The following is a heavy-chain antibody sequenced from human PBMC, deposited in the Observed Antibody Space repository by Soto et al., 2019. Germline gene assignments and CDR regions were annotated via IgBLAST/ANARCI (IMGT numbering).Heavy chain of an antibody. CDR2: ITVYNGNT. CDR3: ARSYSYGSYWYFDY. D-gene: IGHD5-18*01. J-gene: IGHJ4*02. V-gene: IGHV1-18*04. Sequence: GASVKVSCKASGYTFTNYGVSWVRQAPGQGLEWMGWITVYNGNTHYAQNLQGRVTMTTATSTSTAHMELWSLGSDDTAVYYCARSYSYGSYWYFDYWGQGALVTVSS. CDR1: GYTFTNYG.